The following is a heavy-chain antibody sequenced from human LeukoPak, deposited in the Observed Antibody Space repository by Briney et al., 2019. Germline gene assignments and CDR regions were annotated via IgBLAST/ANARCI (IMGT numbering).Heavy chain of an antibody. Sequence: ASVKVSCKASGYTFTSYDINWVRQATGRGLEWMGWINPNSGGTNYAQKFQGRVTMTRDTSISTAYMELSRLRSDDTAVYYCARDLGLGRAFDIWGQGTMVTVSS. J-gene: IGHJ3*02. V-gene: IGHV1-2*02. D-gene: IGHD3-16*01. CDR3: ARDLGLGRAFDI. CDR1: GYTFTSYD. CDR2: INPNSGGT.